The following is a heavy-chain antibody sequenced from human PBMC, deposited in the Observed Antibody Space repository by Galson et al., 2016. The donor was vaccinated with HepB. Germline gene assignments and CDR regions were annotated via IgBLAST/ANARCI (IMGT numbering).Heavy chain of an antibody. CDR1: GFTFSNYA. CDR3: AKDRWELLRGFDY. V-gene: IGHV3-23*01. J-gene: IGHJ4*02. D-gene: IGHD1-26*01. CDR2: IKGGGVST. Sequence: SLRLSCAASGFTFSNYAMNWVRQAPGKGPEWVSSIKGGGVSTKYADSVTGRFTITRDNTNNTLYLQMNSLRAEDTAVYYCAKDRWELLRGFDYWGQGTLVTVSP.